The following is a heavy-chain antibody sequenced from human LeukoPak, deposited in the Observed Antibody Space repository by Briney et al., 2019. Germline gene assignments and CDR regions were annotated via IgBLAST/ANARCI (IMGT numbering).Heavy chain of an antibody. CDR2: INHSGST. J-gene: IGHJ4*02. D-gene: IGHD3-9*01. CDR1: GGSFSGYY. CDR3: ARARYDILTGYPVFDY. V-gene: IGHV4-34*01. Sequence: PSETLSLTCAVYGGSFSGYYWSWIRQPPGKGLEWIGEINHSGSTNYNPSLKSRVTISVDTSKNQFSLKLSSVTAADTAVNYCARARYDILTGYPVFDYWGQGTLVTVSS.